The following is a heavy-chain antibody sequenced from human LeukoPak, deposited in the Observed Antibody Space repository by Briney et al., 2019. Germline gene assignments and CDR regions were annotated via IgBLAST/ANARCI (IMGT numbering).Heavy chain of an antibody. D-gene: IGHD5-18*01. CDR3: VKGGIQLWFGYFDY. J-gene: IGHJ4*02. Sequence: GGSLRLSCSASVVTLSIYAMRWVREAPGEGLGYVSAICSNGGSTYYADSVKGRFTISRDNSKNTLYLQMSSLRDEDTAVYYCVKGGIQLWFGYFDYWGQGTPVTVSS. V-gene: IGHV3-64D*06. CDR1: VVTLSIYA. CDR2: ICSNGGST.